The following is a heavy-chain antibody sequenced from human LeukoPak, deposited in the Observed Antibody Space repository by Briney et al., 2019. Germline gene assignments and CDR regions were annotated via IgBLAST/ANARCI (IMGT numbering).Heavy chain of an antibody. CDR3: ARVRRGYRYGRLDY. CDR1: GFAFSDYS. V-gene: IGHV3-48*02. Sequence: AGGSLRLSCAASGFAFSDYSMNWVRQAPGKGLEWVSYISSSDNTIHYADSVKGRFTISRDNAKNSLYLEMNSLRDEDTAVYYCARVRRGYRYGRLDYWGQGTLVTVSS. CDR2: ISSSDNTI. D-gene: IGHD5-18*01. J-gene: IGHJ4*02.